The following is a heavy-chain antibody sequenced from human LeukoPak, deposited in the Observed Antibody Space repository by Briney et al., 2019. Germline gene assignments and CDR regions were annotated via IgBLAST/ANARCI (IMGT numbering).Heavy chain of an antibody. D-gene: IGHD6-13*01. CDR1: GFTFSTYW. CDR3: ARTRWYYFDY. V-gene: IGHV3-53*01. Sequence: GGSLRLSCAASGFTFSTYWMTWVRQAPGKGLEWVSVIYSGGSTYYADSVKGRFTISRDNSKNTLYLQMNSLRAEDTAVYYCARTRWYYFDYWGQGTLVTVSS. J-gene: IGHJ4*02. CDR2: IYSGGST.